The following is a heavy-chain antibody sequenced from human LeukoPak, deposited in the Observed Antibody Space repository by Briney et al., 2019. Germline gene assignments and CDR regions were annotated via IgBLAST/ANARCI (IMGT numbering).Heavy chain of an antibody. CDR2: IIPIFGTA. J-gene: IGHJ4*02. CDR1: GGTFSSYA. V-gene: IGHV1-69*13. D-gene: IGHD3-22*01. CDR3: AINYYDSSGYYPIDY. Sequence: GASVKVSCKASGGTFSSYAISWVRQAPGQGLEWMGGIIPIFGTANYAQKFQGRVTITADESTSTAYMELSSLRSEDTAVYYCAINYYDSSGYYPIDYWGQGTLVTVSS.